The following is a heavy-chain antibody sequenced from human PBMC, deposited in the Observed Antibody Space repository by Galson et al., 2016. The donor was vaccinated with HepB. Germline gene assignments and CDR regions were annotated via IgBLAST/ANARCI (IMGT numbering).Heavy chain of an antibody. CDR3: ARDLNVEVRLVGRTEVFDV. CDR1: GLNLSNYD. J-gene: IGHJ3*01. Sequence: SLRLSCAASGLNLSNYDMHWVRQVIGKGLEWVSAIGTAGGTYYPGSVRGRFTISRDNTKNSLDLEMSSLRTEDTALYYCARDLNVEVRLVGRTEVFDVWGQGTMVTVSS. D-gene: IGHD1-26*01. V-gene: IGHV3-13*01. CDR2: IGTAGGT.